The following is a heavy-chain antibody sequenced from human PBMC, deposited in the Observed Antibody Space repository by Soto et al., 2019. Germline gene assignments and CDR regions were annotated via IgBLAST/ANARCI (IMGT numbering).Heavy chain of an antibody. CDR1: GFTFSKYS. J-gene: IGHJ5*02. CDR2: ISSSTI. V-gene: IGHV3-48*01. Sequence: EVQLVESGGGLVQPGGSLRLSCAASGFTFSKYSMNWVRQAPGKGLEWVSYISSSTIYYAYSVKCRFTISRDNAKNSLYLQMNSLRAEDTAVYYCARETQWLNWFDPWGQGTLVTVSS. D-gene: IGHD6-19*01. CDR3: ARETQWLNWFDP.